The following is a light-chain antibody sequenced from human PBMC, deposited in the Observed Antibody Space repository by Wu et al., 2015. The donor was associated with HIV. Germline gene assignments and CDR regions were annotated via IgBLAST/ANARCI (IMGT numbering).Light chain of an antibody. CDR1: QSIXTL. CDR3: QQSYSDFLT. Sequence: SASVGDRVXITCRASQSIXTLLHWYQQTPGKAPRLLIYGASNLQGGVPSRFSGGGSGTDFTLTISSLEPEDFATYYCQQSYSDFLTFGGGTRVEVK. CDR2: GAS. V-gene: IGKV1-39*01. J-gene: IGKJ4*01.